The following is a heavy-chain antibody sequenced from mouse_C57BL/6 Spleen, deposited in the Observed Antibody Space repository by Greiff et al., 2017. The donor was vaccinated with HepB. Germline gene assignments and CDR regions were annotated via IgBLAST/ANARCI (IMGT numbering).Heavy chain of an antibody. CDR2: IYPGDGDT. CDR1: GYAFSSYW. J-gene: IGHJ1*03. D-gene: IGHD1-1*01. CDR3: ARCYGREGYFDV. Sequence: VQLQQSGAELVKPGASVKISCKASGYAFSSYWMNWVKQRPGKGLEWIGQIYPGDGDTNYNGKFKGKATLTADKSSSTAYMQLSSLTSEDSAVYFWARCYGREGYFDVWGTGTTVTVSS. V-gene: IGHV1-80*01.